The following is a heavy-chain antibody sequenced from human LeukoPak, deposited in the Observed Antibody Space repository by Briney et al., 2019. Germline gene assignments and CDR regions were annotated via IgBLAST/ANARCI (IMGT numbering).Heavy chain of an antibody. D-gene: IGHD2-21*01. CDR3: AKDAYSRGDY. Sequence: SGGSLRLSCAASGLSFSSHWMSWVRQAPGKGPEWVANINQDGSAIDYVGSVKGRFTISRDNAENSLYLQMNSLRGDDTALYYCAKDAYSRGDYWGQGTLVTVSS. CDR1: GLSFSSHW. V-gene: IGHV3-7*01. CDR2: INQDGSAI. J-gene: IGHJ4*02.